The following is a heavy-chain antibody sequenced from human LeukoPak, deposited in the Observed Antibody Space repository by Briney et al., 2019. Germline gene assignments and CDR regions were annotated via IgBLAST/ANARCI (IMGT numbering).Heavy chain of an antibody. V-gene: IGHV4-59*01. CDR2: IYYSGST. Sequence: PSETLSLTCTVSGGSISSYYWSWIRQPPGKGLEWIGYIYYSGSTNYNPSLKSRVTIPVDTSKNQFSLKLSSVTAADTAVYYCARGFTRIFDYWGQGTLVTVSS. J-gene: IGHJ4*02. CDR3: ARGFTRIFDY. D-gene: IGHD2-15*01. CDR1: GGSISSYY.